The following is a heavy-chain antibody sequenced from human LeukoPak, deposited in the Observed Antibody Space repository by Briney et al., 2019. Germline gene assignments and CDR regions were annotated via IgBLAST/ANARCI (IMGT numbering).Heavy chain of an antibody. Sequence: GGSLRLSCAASGFTFSSHWMHWVRQAAGKGLVWVSDIKGDGSHISYADSVRSRFTISRDNAKNTLYIQMNSLRAEDTAVYYCARGTIAAAGIDYWGQGSLVTVSS. D-gene: IGHD6-13*01. V-gene: IGHV3-74*01. CDR2: IKGDGSHI. CDR3: ARGTIAAAGIDY. CDR1: GFTFSSHW. J-gene: IGHJ4*02.